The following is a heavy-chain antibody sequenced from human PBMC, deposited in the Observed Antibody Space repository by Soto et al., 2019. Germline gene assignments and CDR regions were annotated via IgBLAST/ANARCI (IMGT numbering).Heavy chain of an antibody. Sequence: ASVKVSCKVSGYTLTELSMHWVRQAPGKGLEWMGGFDPEDGETIYAQKFQGRVTMTEGTSTGTAYMELSSLRSDDTAVYYCARTVSDFGVVSEHWFDPWGQGTPVTVSS. D-gene: IGHD3-3*01. CDR1: GYTLTELS. CDR2: FDPEDGET. CDR3: ARTVSDFGVVSEHWFDP. J-gene: IGHJ5*02. V-gene: IGHV1-24*01.